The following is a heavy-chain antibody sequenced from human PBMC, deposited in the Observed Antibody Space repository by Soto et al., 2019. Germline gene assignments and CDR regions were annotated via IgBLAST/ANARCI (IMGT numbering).Heavy chain of an antibody. CDR1: GFSFSTYW. J-gene: IGHJ4*02. Sequence: EVQLVESGGGLVQPGGSLRLSCAASGFSFSTYWMTWLRQAPGKGLEWLASIKEDGSETHDLDSVKGRFAISRDNAKNSLYLQMNSLRAEDTAVYYCASLRGDYFDYWGQGTLVTVS. D-gene: IGHD3-9*01. CDR2: IKEDGSET. V-gene: IGHV3-7*01. CDR3: ASLRGDYFDY.